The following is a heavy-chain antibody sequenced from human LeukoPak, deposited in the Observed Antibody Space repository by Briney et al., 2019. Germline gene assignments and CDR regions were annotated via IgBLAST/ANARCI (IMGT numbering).Heavy chain of an antibody. D-gene: IGHD6-19*01. V-gene: IGHV3-66*01. CDR3: ARDGGWYKRGLDHYYYYMDV. Sequence: RGSLTLFCAASEFFVGSNYMTWIRQAPGKGLEWVSLIYSGGSAYYADSVKGRFTISRDNAKNSLYLQMNSLRVEDTALYYCARDGGWYKRGLDHYYYYMDVWGKGTTVIVSS. CDR1: EFFVGSNY. J-gene: IGHJ6*03. CDR2: IYSGGSA.